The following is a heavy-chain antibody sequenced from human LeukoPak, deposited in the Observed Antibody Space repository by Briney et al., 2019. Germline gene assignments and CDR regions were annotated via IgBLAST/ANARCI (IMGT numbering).Heavy chain of an antibody. CDR1: GGTFSSYA. J-gene: IGHJ3*02. V-gene: IGHV1-69*13. CDR2: IIPIFDTA. D-gene: IGHD1-26*01. CDR3: ARVSGIVGATTSPLRAFDI. Sequence: ASVKVSCKASGGTFSSYAISWVRQAPGQGLEWMGGIIPIFDTANYAQKFQGRVTITADESTSTAYMELSSLRSEDTAVYYCARVSGIVGATTSPLRAFDIWGQGTMVTVSS.